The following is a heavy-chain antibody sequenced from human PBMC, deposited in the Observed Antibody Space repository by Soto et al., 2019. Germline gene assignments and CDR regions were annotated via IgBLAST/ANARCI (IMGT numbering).Heavy chain of an antibody. D-gene: IGHD3-10*01. V-gene: IGHV1-8*01. CDR3: AREGIQLLWFGESPSYGMDV. CDR2: MNPNSGNT. CDR1: GYTFTSYD. Sequence: GASVKVSCKASGYTFTSYDINWVRPATGQGLEWMGWMNPNSGNTGYAQKFQGRVTMTRNTSISTAYMELSSLRSEDTAVYYCAREGIQLLWFGESPSYGMDVWGQGTTVTVSS. J-gene: IGHJ6*02.